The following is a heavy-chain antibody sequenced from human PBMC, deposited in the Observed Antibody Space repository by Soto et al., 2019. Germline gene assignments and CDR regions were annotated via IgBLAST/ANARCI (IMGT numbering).Heavy chain of an antibody. CDR1: GGSISSYY. CDR2: IYYSGST. D-gene: IGHD2-2*01. CDR3: ARLSCSSTSCWPTKLLYPEFDP. V-gene: IGHV4-59*08. J-gene: IGHJ5*02. Sequence: SETLSLTCTVSGGSISSYYWSWIRQPPGKGLEWIGYIYYSGSTNYNPSLKSRVTISVDTSKNQFSLKLSSVTAADTAVYYCARLSCSSTSCWPTKLLYPEFDPWGQGTLVTVSS.